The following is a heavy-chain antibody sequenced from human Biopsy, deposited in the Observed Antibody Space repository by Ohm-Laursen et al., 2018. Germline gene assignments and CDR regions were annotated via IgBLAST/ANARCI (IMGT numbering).Heavy chain of an antibody. Sequence: SSVNASWKASGGTFINYAISWVRQAPGQGLEWMGGIIPMFGTANYAQMFQGRVTISADESTSTSYMELSSLTTEDTAIYYCARGPHSGSHSCFDYWGRGTPVTVSS. CDR2: IIPMFGTA. D-gene: IGHD1-26*01. J-gene: IGHJ4*02. CDR1: GGTFINYA. V-gene: IGHV1-69*01. CDR3: ARGPHSGSHSCFDY.